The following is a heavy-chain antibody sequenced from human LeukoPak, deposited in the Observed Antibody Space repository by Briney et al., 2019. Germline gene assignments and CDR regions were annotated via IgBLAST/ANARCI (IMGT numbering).Heavy chain of an antibody. D-gene: IGHD6-19*01. CDR1: GGSISSYY. Sequence: SETLSLTCTVSGGSISSYYWSWLRQPPGKGLEWIGYMYYSGNTNYNPSLKSRVTISVDTSKNQFSPKLSSVTAADTAVYYCATAVSGTSDFDYWGQGTLVTVSS. V-gene: IGHV4-59*01. CDR3: ATAVSGTSDFDY. CDR2: MYYSGNT. J-gene: IGHJ4*02.